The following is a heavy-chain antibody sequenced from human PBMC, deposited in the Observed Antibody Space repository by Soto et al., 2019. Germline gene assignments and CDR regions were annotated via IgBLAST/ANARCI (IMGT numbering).Heavy chain of an antibody. D-gene: IGHD3-3*02. V-gene: IGHV2-5*01. CDR3: AHRWQHVYDQ. Sequence: QITLKESGPTLVKPTQTLTLTCAFSGFSLSTSGEGVGWIRQPPGKALEWLAFIYWNDEKRYRPSLKTRLAITKDTSKSQVVLTMTNMDPVDTATYYCAHRWQHVYDQWGQGTLVTVSS. CDR1: GFSLSTSGEG. J-gene: IGHJ4*02. CDR2: IYWNDEK.